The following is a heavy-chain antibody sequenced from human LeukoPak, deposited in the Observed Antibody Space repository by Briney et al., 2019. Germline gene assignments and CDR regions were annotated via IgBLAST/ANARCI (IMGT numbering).Heavy chain of an antibody. V-gene: IGHV1-69*13. Sequence: SVKVSCKASGYTFTSYGISWVRQAPGQGLEWMGGIIPIFGTANYAQKFQGRVTITADESTSTAYMELSSLRSEDTAVYYCIVVVTARGYYMDVWGKGTTVTISS. CDR3: IVVVTARGYYMDV. J-gene: IGHJ6*03. D-gene: IGHD2-21*02. CDR2: IIPIFGTA. CDR1: GYTFTSYG.